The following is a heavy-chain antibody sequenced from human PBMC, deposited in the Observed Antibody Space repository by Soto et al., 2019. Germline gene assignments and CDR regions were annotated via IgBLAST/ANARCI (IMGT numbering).Heavy chain of an antibody. D-gene: IGHD1-26*01. V-gene: IGHV3-30-3*01. CDR1: GFN. J-gene: IGHJ4*02. CDR3: AMTVGATSWNFDY. CDR2: ISYDGSNE. Sequence: QVQLVESGGGVVQPGRSLRLSCAASGFNMHWVRQAPGKGLEWVAVISYDGSNEYYADSVKGRFSISRDNSKNTLYLQMNRLRAEDTAVYYCAMTVGATSWNFDYWGQGTLVTVSS.